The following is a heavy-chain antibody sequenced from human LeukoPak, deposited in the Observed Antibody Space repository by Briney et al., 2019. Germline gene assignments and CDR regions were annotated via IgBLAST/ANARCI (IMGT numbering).Heavy chain of an antibody. D-gene: IGHD3-10*01. Sequence: KPSETLSLTCTVSRGSISSYYWSWIRQPAGKGLEWIGRIYTSGSTNYNPSLKSRVTMSIDTSKNQFSLKLSSVTAADTAVYYCARDDVFGEGGYFDYWGQGTLVTVSS. CDR2: IYTSGST. CDR1: RGSISSYY. V-gene: IGHV4-4*07. CDR3: ARDDVFGEGGYFDY. J-gene: IGHJ4*02.